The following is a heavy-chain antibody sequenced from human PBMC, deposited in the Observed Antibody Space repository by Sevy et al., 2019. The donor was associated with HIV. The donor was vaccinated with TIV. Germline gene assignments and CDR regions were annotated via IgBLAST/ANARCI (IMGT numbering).Heavy chain of an antibody. Sequence: SETLSLTCTVSGASISSGPYYWGWIRQPPGKRLEWIGYISYVGSPYYNPSLKNRVTIYVDTSKNQFSLQLISVTAADGALYYCARIGFDSSLYLPHTFDVWGQGTMVTVSS. V-gene: IGHV4-39*01. CDR1: GASISSGPYY. D-gene: IGHD3-22*01. J-gene: IGHJ3*01. CDR2: ISYVGSP. CDR3: ARIGFDSSLYLPHTFDV.